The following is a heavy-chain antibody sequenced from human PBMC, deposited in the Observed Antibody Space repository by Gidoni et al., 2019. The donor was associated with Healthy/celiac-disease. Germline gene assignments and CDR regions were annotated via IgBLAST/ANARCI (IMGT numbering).Heavy chain of an antibody. CDR1: GFPFSSYD. D-gene: IGHD2-2*01. CDR3: ARVIYCSSTSCYYAGDWYFDL. Sequence: EVQLVESGGGLVQPGGSLRLSCAASGFPFSSYDMNWVRQAPGKGLELVSYISSSGSTTYYADSVKGRFTISRDNAKNSLYLQMNSLRAEDTAVYYCARVIYCSSTSCYYAGDWYFDLWGRGTLVTVSS. V-gene: IGHV3-48*03. CDR2: ISSSGSTT. J-gene: IGHJ2*01.